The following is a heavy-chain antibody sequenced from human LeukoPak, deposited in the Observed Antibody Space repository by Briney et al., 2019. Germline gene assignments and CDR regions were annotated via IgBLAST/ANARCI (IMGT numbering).Heavy chain of an antibody. Sequence: SETLSLTCTVSGGSISRSSYYWDWIRQPPGKGLEWIGSIYYSGSTYYNPSLKSRVTISVDTSKNQFSLKLNSVTAADTAVYYCAKHSRSGYSAYENAFDIWGQGTMVTVSS. V-gene: IGHV4-39*01. D-gene: IGHD5-12*01. CDR3: AKHSRSGYSAYENAFDI. J-gene: IGHJ3*02. CDR1: GGSISRSSYY. CDR2: IYYSGST.